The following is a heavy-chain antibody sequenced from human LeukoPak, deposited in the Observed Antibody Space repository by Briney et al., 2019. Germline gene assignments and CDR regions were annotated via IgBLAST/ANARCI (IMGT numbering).Heavy chain of an antibody. CDR3: AIRYSSGWYRYFDY. D-gene: IGHD6-19*01. CDR2: INHSGST. CDR1: GGSFGGYY. V-gene: IGHV4-34*01. Sequence: SETLSLTCAVYGGSFGGYYWSWIRQPPGKGLEWIGEINHSGSTNYNPSLKSRVTISVDTSKNQFSLKLSSVTAADTAVYYCAIRYSSGWYRYFDYWGQGTLVTVSS. J-gene: IGHJ4*02.